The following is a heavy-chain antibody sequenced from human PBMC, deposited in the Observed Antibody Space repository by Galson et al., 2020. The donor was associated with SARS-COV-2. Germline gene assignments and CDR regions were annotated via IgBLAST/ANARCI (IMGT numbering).Heavy chain of an antibody. CDR1: GYSFTSYW. CDR3: ARHTDLYDSSGCSLGWFDP. D-gene: IGHD3-22*01. Sequence: GESLKISCKGSGYSFTSYWIGWVRQMPGKGLEWMGIIYPGDSDTRYSPSFEGQVTISADKSISTAYLQWSSLKASDTAMYYCARHTDLYDSSGCSLGWFDPWGRESLVAVSS. J-gene: IGHJ5*02. V-gene: IGHV5-51*01. CDR2: IYPGDSDT.